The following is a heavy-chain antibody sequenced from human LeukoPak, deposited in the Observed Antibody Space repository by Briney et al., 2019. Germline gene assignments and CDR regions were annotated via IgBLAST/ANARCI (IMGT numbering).Heavy chain of an antibody. CDR3: ARDEIAGYSSSWYDAFDI. Sequence: GGSLRLSCAASGFTFSSYGMHWVRQAPGKGLEWVAVIWYDGSNKYYADSVKGRFTISRDNSKNTLYLQMNSLRAEDTAVYYCARDEIAGYSSSWYDAFDIWGQGTMVTVSS. CDR2: IWYDGSNK. CDR1: GFTFSSYG. J-gene: IGHJ3*02. D-gene: IGHD6-13*01. V-gene: IGHV3-33*01.